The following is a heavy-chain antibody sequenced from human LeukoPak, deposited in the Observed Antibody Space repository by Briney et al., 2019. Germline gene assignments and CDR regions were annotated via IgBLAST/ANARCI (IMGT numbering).Heavy chain of an antibody. V-gene: IGHV3-21*01. J-gene: IGHJ4*02. Sequence: GGSLRLSCAASGFAFSSYSMNWVRQAPGKGLEWVSSISTSSTYIYYADSVKGRFTISRDNAKNSLYLQMNSLRAEDTAVYYCARDPPFIIGTTFFDYWGQGTLVTVSS. CDR2: ISTSSTYI. CDR1: GFAFSSYS. CDR3: ARDPPFIIGTTFFDY. D-gene: IGHD1-20*01.